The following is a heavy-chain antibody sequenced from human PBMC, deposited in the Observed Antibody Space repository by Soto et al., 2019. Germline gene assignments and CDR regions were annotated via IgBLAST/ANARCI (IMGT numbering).Heavy chain of an antibody. D-gene: IGHD1-20*01. V-gene: IGHV3-64D*06. J-gene: IGHJ6*02. Sequence: PVGSLRLSCSASGFTFSSYAMHWVRQAPGKGLEYVSAISSNGGSTYYADSVKGRFTISRDNSKNTLYLQMSSLRAEDTAVYYCVKGRPITGTNYYYYGMDVWGQGTTVTVSS. CDR1: GFTFSSYA. CDR3: VKGRPITGTNYYYYGMDV. CDR2: ISSNGGST.